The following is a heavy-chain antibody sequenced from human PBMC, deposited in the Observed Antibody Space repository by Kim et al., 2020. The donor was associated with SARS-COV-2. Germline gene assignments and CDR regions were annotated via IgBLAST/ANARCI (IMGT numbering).Heavy chain of an antibody. D-gene: IGHD6-19*01. J-gene: IGHJ3*01. Sequence: GGSLRLSCAASGFIFSSYTLHWVRQAPGKGLEWVAVISYDGSKKFYAASVKGRFTISRDNSRNTLYLQMNSLRTEDTAVYYCARGLDPRLVSVAFDVWG. CDR2: ISYDGSKK. CDR1: GFIFSSYT. V-gene: IGHV3-30-3*01. CDR3: ARGLDPRLVSVAFDV.